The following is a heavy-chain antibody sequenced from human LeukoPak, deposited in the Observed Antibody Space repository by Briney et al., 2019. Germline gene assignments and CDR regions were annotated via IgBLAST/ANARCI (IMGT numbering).Heavy chain of an antibody. CDR3: ARESDYVYFDY. J-gene: IGHJ4*02. Sequence: SETLSLACTVSGGSISSYYWSWIRQPPGKGLEWIGYTYYSGSTNYNPSLKSRVTISVDTSKNQFSLKLSSVTAADTAVYYCARESDYVYFDYWGQGTLVTVSS. V-gene: IGHV4-59*01. CDR2: TYYSGST. D-gene: IGHD4-17*01. CDR1: GGSISSYY.